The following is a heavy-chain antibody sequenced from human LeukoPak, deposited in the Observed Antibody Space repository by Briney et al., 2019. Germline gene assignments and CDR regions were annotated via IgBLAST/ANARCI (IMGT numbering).Heavy chain of an antibody. V-gene: IGHV3-30*03. CDR2: ISYDGSNK. J-gene: IGHJ4*02. D-gene: IGHD2-2*01. Sequence: GGSLRLSCAASGFTFSSYGMHWVRQAPGKGLEWVAVISYDGSNKYYADSVKGRFTISRDNSKNTLYLQMNSLRAEDTAVYYGAPCCSSTSCYARGGDYWGQGTLVTVSS. CDR3: APCCSSTSCYARGGDY. CDR1: GFTFSSYG.